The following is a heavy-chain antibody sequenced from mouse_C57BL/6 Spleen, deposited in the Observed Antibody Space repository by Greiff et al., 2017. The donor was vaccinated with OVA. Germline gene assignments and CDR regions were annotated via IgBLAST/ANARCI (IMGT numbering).Heavy chain of an antibody. J-gene: IGHJ2*01. CDR2: INYDGSST. CDR3: ARVLYYNFDY. D-gene: IGHD2-1*01. V-gene: IGHV5-16*01. Sequence: EVKLMESEGGLVQPGSSMKLSCTASGFTFSDYYMAWVRQVPEKGLEWVANINYDGSSTYYLDSLKSRFIISRDNAKNILYLQMSSLKSEDTATYYCARVLYYNFDYWGQGTTLTVSS. CDR1: GFTFSDYY.